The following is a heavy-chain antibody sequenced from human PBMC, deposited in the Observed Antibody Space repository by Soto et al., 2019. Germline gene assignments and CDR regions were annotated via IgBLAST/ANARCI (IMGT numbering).Heavy chain of an antibody. CDR3: ARVRVGGRAGATGWFEP. D-gene: IGHD5-12*01. Sequence: QVQLVQSGAEVKKPGASVKVSCKASGYTFTGYYMHWVRQAPGQGLEWMGWINPNSGGTNYAQKFQGRVTMTRDTSISTAYMELSRLRSDDTAVYYCARVRVGGRAGATGWFEPWGQGTLVTVSS. V-gene: IGHV1-2*02. CDR1: GYTFTGYY. CDR2: INPNSGGT. J-gene: IGHJ5*02.